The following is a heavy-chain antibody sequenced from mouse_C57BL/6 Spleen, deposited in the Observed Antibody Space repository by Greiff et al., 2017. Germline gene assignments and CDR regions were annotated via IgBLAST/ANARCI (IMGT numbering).Heavy chain of an antibody. CDR3: AYYGSSPPMDY. CDR1: GYTFTSYW. Sequence: VQLQQPGAELVKPGASVKLSCKASGYTFTSYWMHWVKQRPGQGLEWIGMIHPDSGSTNYNEKFKSKATLTVDNSSSTAYMQLSSLTSEDSAVYYCAYYGSSPPMDYWGQGTSVTVSS. CDR2: IHPDSGST. J-gene: IGHJ4*01. V-gene: IGHV1-64*01. D-gene: IGHD1-1*01.